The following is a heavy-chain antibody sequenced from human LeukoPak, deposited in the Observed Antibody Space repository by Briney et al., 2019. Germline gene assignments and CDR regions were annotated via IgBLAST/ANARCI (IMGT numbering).Heavy chain of an antibody. J-gene: IGHJ3*02. CDR1: GFTFDDYG. V-gene: IGHV3-20*01. D-gene: IGHD3-10*01. Sequence: GGSLRLSCAASGFTFDDYGMSWVRQAPGEGLEWVSGINWNGGSTGYADSVKGRFTISRDNAKNSLYLQMNSLRAEDTALYHCARMSYYYGSGSPSSAFDIWGQGTMVTVSS. CDR3: ARMSYYYGSGSPSSAFDI. CDR2: INWNGGST.